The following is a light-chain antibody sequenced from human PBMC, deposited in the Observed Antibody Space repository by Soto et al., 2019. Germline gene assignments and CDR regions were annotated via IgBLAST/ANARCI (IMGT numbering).Light chain of an antibody. J-gene: IGLJ1*01. CDR2: EVT. CDR1: SSDVGSYNL. V-gene: IGLV2-23*02. Sequence: QSVLTQPASVSGSPGQSITISCTGTSSDVGSYNLVSWYQHHPGKAPKLMIFEVTKRPSGVSSRFSGSKSDNTASLTISGLQTEDEADYYCCSYAGSSTHYVFGTGTKVT. CDR3: CSYAGSSTHYV.